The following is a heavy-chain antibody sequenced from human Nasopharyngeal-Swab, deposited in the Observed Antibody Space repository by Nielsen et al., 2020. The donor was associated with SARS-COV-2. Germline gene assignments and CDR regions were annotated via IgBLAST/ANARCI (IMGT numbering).Heavy chain of an antibody. Sequence: ETLSLTCAASGFTISSKYMNWVRQAPGKGLEYISVIYSDGSTYYADSVKGRFTISRDNSKNTVYLQMNSLRVEDTAVYFCAREDYDTHFVYFHHWGQGTLVTVSS. V-gene: IGHV3-53*01. CDR3: AREDYDTHFVYFHH. CDR2: IYSDGST. CDR1: GFTISSKY. J-gene: IGHJ1*01. D-gene: IGHD3-9*01.